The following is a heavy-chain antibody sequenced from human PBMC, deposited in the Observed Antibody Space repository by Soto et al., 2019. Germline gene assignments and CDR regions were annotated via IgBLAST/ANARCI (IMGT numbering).Heavy chain of an antibody. D-gene: IGHD3-22*01. J-gene: IGHJ4*02. Sequence: SETLSLTCAVYGGSFSGYYWSWIRQPPGKGLEWIGEINHSGSTNYNPSLKSRATISVDTSKNQFSLKLSSVTAADAAVYYCARGSTYYYDSSGYYDWGQGTLVTVSS. CDR2: INHSGST. CDR3: ARGSTYYYDSSGYYD. V-gene: IGHV4-34*01. CDR1: GGSFSGYY.